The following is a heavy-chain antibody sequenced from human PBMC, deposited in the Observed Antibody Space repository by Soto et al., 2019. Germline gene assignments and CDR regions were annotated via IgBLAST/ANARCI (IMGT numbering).Heavy chain of an antibody. D-gene: IGHD4-17*01. CDR3: AREGGGDGDAFDI. J-gene: IGHJ3*02. V-gene: IGHV3-30-3*01. CDR2: ISYDGSNK. CDR1: GFTFSSYA. Sequence: QVPLVESGGGVVQPGRSLRLSCAASGFTFSSYAMHWVHQAPGKGLEWVAVISYDGSNKYYADSVKGRFTISRDNSKNTLYLQMNSLRAEDTAVYYCAREGGGDGDAFDIWGQGTMVTVSS.